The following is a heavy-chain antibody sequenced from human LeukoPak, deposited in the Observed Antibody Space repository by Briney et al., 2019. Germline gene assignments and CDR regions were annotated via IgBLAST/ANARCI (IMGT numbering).Heavy chain of an antibody. Sequence: SGGSLRLSCAASGFTFTTYWITWVRQPPGKGLEWVAHLNQDGGGKYYVDSVRGRFTISRDNAKNSVDLLMNNVRAEDTAVYYCARAAPYDCSSTACTLMDYWGHGTLVTVSS. CDR2: LNQDGGGK. D-gene: IGHD2-2*01. V-gene: IGHV3-7*01. CDR3: ARAAPYDCSSTACTLMDY. J-gene: IGHJ4*01. CDR1: GFTFTTYW.